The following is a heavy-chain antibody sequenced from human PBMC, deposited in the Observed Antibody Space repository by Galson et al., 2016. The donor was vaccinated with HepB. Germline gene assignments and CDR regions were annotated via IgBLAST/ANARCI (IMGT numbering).Heavy chain of an antibody. J-gene: IGHJ1*01. CDR1: GFSLSASGVG. Sequence: PALVKPTPTLTLTCSFSGFSLSASGVGVGWIRQPPGKALEWLALIYWDDDKRYSTSPKSRLTITKDTSKNQVVLTMTNMDHVDTATYYCAHRPYDSSGYYGEYFQHWAQGTLVTVSS. D-gene: IGHD3-22*01. CDR3: AHRPYDSSGYYGEYFQH. CDR2: IYWDDDK. V-gene: IGHV2-5*02.